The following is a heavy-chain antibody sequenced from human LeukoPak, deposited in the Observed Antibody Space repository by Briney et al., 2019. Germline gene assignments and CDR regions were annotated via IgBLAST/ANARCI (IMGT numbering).Heavy chain of an antibody. CDR2: IYYSGST. V-gene: IGHV4-59*01. CDR3: ARGYYYDSSGYYNY. J-gene: IGHJ4*02. CDR1: GASISSYY. Sequence: SETLSITCTVSGASISSYYWSWIRQPPGKGLEWIGYIYYSGSTNYNPSLKSRVTISVDTSKNQFSLKLSSVTAADTAVYYCARGYYYDSSGYYNYWGQGTLVTVSS. D-gene: IGHD3-22*01.